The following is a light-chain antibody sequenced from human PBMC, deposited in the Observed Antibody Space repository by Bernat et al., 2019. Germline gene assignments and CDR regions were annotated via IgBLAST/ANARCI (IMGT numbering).Light chain of an antibody. Sequence: QSVLTQPPSASVTPGQRVTISCSGSSSNIGSNTVNWYQQLPGTAPKLLIYSNNQRPSGVPDRCSGAKSGTSASLAISGLQSEDEADYYCAAWDDSLNGPYVCGTGIKVTVL. V-gene: IGLV1-44*01. J-gene: IGLJ1*01. CDR3: AAWDDSLNGPYV. CDR2: SNN. CDR1: SSNIGSNT.